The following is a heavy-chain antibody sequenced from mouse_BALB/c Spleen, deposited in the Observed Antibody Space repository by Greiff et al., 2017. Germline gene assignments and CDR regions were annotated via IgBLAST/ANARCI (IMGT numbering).Heavy chain of an antibody. D-gene: IGHD2-10*01. CDR1: GFNIKDTY. Sequence: VQLKQSGAELVKPGASVKLSCTASGFNIKDTYMHWVKQRPEQGLEWIGRIDPANGNTKYDPKFQGKATITADTSSNTAYLQLSSLTSEDTAVYYCARSGGLLRAMDYWGQGTSVTVSS. J-gene: IGHJ4*01. CDR2: IDPANGNT. CDR3: ARSGGLLRAMDY. V-gene: IGHV14-3*02.